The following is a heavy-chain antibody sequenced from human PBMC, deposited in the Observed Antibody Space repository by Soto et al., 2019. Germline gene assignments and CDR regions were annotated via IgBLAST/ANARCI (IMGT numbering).Heavy chain of an antibody. V-gene: IGHV1-18*04. J-gene: IGHJ5*02. Sequence: QVLLVQSGAEVKKPGASVKVSCKASGYTLTTYGLASVRQAPGQGLEWMGWITGYNGITNNAQKFPGRLTMTTDTSSNTASLELRSLRSDDTVVYYCARLFCSSTSCRWFDPRGQGTLVTVSS. CDR3: ARLFCSSTSCRWFDP. CDR2: ITGYNGIT. CDR1: GYTLTTYG. D-gene: IGHD2-2*01.